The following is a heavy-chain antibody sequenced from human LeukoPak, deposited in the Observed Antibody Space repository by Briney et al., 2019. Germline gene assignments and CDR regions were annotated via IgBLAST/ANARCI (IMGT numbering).Heavy chain of an antibody. CDR3: ARFHNPAYFDY. CDR1: GFTFSSYE. Sequence: GRSLRLSCAASGFTFSSYEMNWVRQAPGKGLEWVSYISSSGSTIYYADSVKGRFTISRDNAKNTLYLQMNSLRAEDTAVYYCARFHNPAYFDYWGQGTLVTVSS. V-gene: IGHV3-48*03. D-gene: IGHD1-1*01. CDR2: ISSSGSTI. J-gene: IGHJ4*02.